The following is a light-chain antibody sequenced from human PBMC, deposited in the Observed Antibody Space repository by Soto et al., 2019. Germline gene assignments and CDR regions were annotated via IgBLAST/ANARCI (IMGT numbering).Light chain of an antibody. CDR3: GTWDSSLSAEV. CDR2: ENN. CDR1: SSNIGNNY. J-gene: IGLJ2*01. Sequence: QPVLTQPPSVSAAPGQTVTISCSGSSSNIGNNYVSWYQQLPGTAPKLLIYENNKRPSGIPDRFSGSKSGTSATLGITGLQTGDEADYYCGTWDSSLSAEVFGGGTKLTVL. V-gene: IGLV1-51*02.